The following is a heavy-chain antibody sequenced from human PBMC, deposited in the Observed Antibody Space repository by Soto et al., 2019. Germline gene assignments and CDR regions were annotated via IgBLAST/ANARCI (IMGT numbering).Heavy chain of an antibody. CDR3: ATPAARSDAFDI. J-gene: IGHJ3*02. CDR1: GYTLTELS. V-gene: IGHV1-24*01. CDR2: FDPEDGET. D-gene: IGHD6-6*01. Sequence: ASVKVSCKVSGYTLTELSMHWVRQAPGKGLEWMGGFDPEDGETIYAQKFQGGVTMTEDTSTDTAYMELSSLRSEDTAVYYCATPAARSDAFDIWGQGTMVTVSS.